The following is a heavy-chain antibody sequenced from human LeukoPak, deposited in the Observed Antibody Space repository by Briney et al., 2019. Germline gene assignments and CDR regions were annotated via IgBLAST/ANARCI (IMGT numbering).Heavy chain of an antibody. CDR1: GFTVSSNY. D-gene: IGHD3-10*01. CDR2: IKSKTDGGTT. J-gene: IGHJ4*02. Sequence: GGSLRLSCAASGFTVSSNYMSSVRQAPGKGLEWVGRIKSKTDGGTTDYAAPVKGRFTISRDDSKNTLYLQMNSLKTEDTAVYYCTTDIPIITYYYGSGSYYWGQGTLVTVSS. CDR3: TTDIPIITYYYGSGSYY. V-gene: IGHV3-15*01.